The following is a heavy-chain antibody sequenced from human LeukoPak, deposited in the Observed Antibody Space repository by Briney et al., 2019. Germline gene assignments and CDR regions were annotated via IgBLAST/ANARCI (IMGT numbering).Heavy chain of an antibody. CDR2: IKSKTDGGTT. Sequence: KSGGSLRLSCAASGFTFSNAWMSWVRQAPGKGLEWVGRIKSKTDGGTTDYAAPVKGRFTISRDDSKNTLYLQMNSLKTEDTAVYYCTTDRLVTMVRGVVIRAYWGQGILVTVSS. J-gene: IGHJ4*02. CDR3: TTDRLVTMVRGVVIRAY. D-gene: IGHD3-10*01. V-gene: IGHV3-15*01. CDR1: GFTFSNAW.